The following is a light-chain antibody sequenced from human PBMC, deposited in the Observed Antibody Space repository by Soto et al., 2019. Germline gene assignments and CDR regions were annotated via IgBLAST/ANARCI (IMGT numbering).Light chain of an antibody. Sequence: DIPMTQSPSTLPASVGDRVTITCRASQSISNWLAWYQQKPGKAPKVLIYKASRLESGVPSRFSGSGSGTEFTLTISSLQPDDFATYYCQQYNNYWTFGQGTKVEIK. J-gene: IGKJ1*01. V-gene: IGKV1-5*03. CDR2: KAS. CDR1: QSISNW. CDR3: QQYNNYWT.